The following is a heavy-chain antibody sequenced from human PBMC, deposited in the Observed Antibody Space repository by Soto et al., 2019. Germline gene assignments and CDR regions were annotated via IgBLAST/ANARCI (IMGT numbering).Heavy chain of an antibody. V-gene: IGHV4-31*03. J-gene: IGHJ4*02. CDR1: GGSISSGGYY. Sequence: QVQLQESGPGLVKPSQTLSLTGTVSGGSISSGGYYWSWIRQHPGKGLEWIGYIYYRGSTYYNPSRKSRVTISVDTSKNQCSLKLSSVTAADTAVYYCARSVNYYFDYWGQGNLVTVSS. CDR3: ARSVNYYFDY. CDR2: IYYRGST. D-gene: IGHD4-17*01.